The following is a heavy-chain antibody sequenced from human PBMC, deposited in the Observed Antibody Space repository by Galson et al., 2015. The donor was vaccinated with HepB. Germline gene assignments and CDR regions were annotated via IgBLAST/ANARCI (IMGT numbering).Heavy chain of an antibody. Sequence: PALVKPPQTLTLTCTFSGFSLSTSGMCVSWIRQPPGKALEWLARIDWDDDTYYSTSLKTRLTISKDTSKNQVVLTMTNMDPVDTATYYCARIRIGSSGWHFDYWGQGTLVTVSS. J-gene: IGHJ4*02. CDR1: GFSLSTSGMC. CDR2: IDWDDDT. V-gene: IGHV2-70*11. D-gene: IGHD6-19*01. CDR3: ARIRIGSSGWHFDY.